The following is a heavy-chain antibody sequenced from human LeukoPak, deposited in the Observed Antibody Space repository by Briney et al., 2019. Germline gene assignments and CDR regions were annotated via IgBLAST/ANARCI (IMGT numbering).Heavy chain of an antibody. CDR3: ARDRGCAPATCNLYPYGMDF. D-gene: IGHD2-15*01. CDR2: VNVNNGDA. Sequence: ALVKVSCKTAGYTFSSFGINWVRQAPGQGLEWLGWVNVNNGDANSAHRVQGRVTITKDTFTTKACMDLGRLRSNDTAVYYCARDRGCAPATCNLYPYGMDFWGQGTTVTVSS. J-gene: IGHJ6*02. CDR1: GYTFSSFG. V-gene: IGHV1-18*04.